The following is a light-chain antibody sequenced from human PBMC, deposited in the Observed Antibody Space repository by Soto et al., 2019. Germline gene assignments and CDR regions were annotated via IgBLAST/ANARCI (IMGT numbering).Light chain of an antibody. V-gene: IGKV3-11*01. CDR3: QQRFTWPLT. J-gene: IGKJ4*01. CDR2: GVS. Sequence: ETVLTQSPATLSLSPGESATLSCRASQTVSSFFAWYQQKPGQSPRLLIYGVSNRATGVPARFSASGSGTDFTLSISSLEPEDSAVYYCQQRFTWPLTFGGGTKVEIK. CDR1: QTVSSF.